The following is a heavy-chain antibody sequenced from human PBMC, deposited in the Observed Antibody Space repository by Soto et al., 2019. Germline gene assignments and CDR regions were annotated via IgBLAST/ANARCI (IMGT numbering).Heavy chain of an antibody. CDR2: INEDGSEK. CDR3: TRNQL. V-gene: IGHV3-7*01. J-gene: IGHJ4*02. Sequence: GGSLSLSCADSGFTLSRNWMSWVRQAPGKGLEWVANINEDGSEKYYVDAVKGRFTISRDNAKNSLYLQMNSLRAEDTAIYYCTRNQLGGQGTLVTVSS. CDR1: GFTLSRNW.